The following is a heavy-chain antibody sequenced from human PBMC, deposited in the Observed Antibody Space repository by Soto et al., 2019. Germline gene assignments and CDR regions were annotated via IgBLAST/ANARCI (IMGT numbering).Heavy chain of an antibody. Sequence: ASVKVSCKASGYTFTSYAMHWVRQAPGQRLEWMGWINAGNGNTKYSQKFQGRVTITRDTSASTAYMELSSLRSEDTAVYYCARDRAIVVVVGDGLDAFDIWGQGTMVTVSS. J-gene: IGHJ3*02. D-gene: IGHD2-15*01. V-gene: IGHV1-3*01. CDR1: GYTFTSYA. CDR3: ARDRAIVVVVGDGLDAFDI. CDR2: INAGNGNT.